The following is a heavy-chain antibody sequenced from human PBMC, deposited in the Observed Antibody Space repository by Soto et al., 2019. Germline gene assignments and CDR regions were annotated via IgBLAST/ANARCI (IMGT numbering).Heavy chain of an antibody. Sequence: QVQLQESGQGLVKPSETLSLTCTVSGGSISSYYWSWIRQPPGKGLEWIGYIYYSGSTNYNPSLKSRVTISVDTSKNQFSLKLSSVTAADTAVYYCARLGSSSSWEPNWFDPWGQGTLVTVSS. D-gene: IGHD6-13*01. CDR2: IYYSGST. CDR1: GGSISSYY. V-gene: IGHV4-59*08. CDR3: ARLGSSSSWEPNWFDP. J-gene: IGHJ5*02.